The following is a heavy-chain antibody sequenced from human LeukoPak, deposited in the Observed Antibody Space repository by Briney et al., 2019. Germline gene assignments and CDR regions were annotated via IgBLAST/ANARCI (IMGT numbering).Heavy chain of an antibody. Sequence: PSETLSLTCTVSGGSISSGGYYWSWIRQHPGKGLEWIGYIYYSGSTYYNPSLKSRVTISADTSKNQFSLKLSSVTAADTAVYYCARSLAGGMDVWGQGTTVTVSS. CDR3: ARSLAGGMDV. CDR1: GGSISSGGYY. J-gene: IGHJ6*02. CDR2: IYYSGST. V-gene: IGHV4-31*03.